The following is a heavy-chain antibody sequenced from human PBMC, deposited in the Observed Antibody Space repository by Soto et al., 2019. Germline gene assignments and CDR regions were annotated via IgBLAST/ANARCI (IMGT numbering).Heavy chain of an antibody. Sequence: GASVKVSCKASGYTFTSYGISWVRQAPRQGLEWMGWISAYNGNTNYAQKLQGRVTMTTDTSTSTAYMELRSLRSDDTAVYYCARKDGDHWVDFYYYYYGMDVWGQGTTVTVSS. CDR1: GYTFTSYG. J-gene: IGHJ6*02. CDR3: ARKDGDHWVDFYYYYYGMDV. CDR2: ISAYNGNT. D-gene: IGHD3-3*01. V-gene: IGHV1-18*01.